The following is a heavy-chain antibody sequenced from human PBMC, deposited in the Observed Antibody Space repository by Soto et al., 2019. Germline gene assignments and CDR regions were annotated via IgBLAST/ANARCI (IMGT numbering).Heavy chain of an antibody. V-gene: IGHV3-53*01. D-gene: IGHD6-13*01. CDR2: IYSGGNT. J-gene: IGHJ4*02. Sequence: GGGLIQPGGSLRLSCAASGFTVSNNYMRWVRQAPGKGLEWVSLIYSGGNTHYADSVKGRFTISRDDSKNTLYLQMNSLRVEDTAVYYCARDPPGIAASGAGGWGQGTLVTVSS. CDR1: GFTVSNNY. CDR3: ARDPPGIAASGAGG.